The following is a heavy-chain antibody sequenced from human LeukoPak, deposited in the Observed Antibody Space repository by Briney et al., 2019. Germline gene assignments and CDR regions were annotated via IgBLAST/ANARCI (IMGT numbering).Heavy chain of an antibody. J-gene: IGHJ6*03. V-gene: IGHV3-21*01. D-gene: IGHD3-16*02. CDR3: ARDLMGYNYFYMDV. CDR1: GLSFSNYA. Sequence: GGSMRLSCAASGLSFSNYAMYWVRQAPGKGLEWVSAIGGTGGNIFYTDSVKGRFTISRDSAKNSLSLQMNSLRAEDTAVYYCARDLMGYNYFYMDVWGKGTTVTVSS. CDR2: IGGTGGNI.